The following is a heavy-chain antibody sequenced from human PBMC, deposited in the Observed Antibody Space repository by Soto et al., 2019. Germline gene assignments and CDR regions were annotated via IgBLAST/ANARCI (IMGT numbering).Heavy chain of an antibody. CDR2: IIPIFGTA. CDR3: AAAMVRGVIVENYGMDV. V-gene: IGHV1-69*13. D-gene: IGHD3-10*01. J-gene: IGHJ6*02. Sequence: SVKVSCKASGGTFSSYAISWVRQAPGQGLEWMGGIIPIFGTANYAQKFQGRVTITADESTSTAYMELSSLRSEDTAVYYCAAAMVRGVIVENYGMDVWGQGTTVTVSS. CDR1: GGTFSSYA.